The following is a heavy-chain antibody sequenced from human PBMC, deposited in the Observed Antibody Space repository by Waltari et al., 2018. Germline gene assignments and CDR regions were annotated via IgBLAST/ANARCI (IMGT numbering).Heavy chain of an antibody. J-gene: IGHJ4*02. Sequence: EVQLVDSGGVLVQPGGSLRLSCAASGFSFGSFNMHWVRQAPGKGLEWVSFISGTSAFIDYADVVKGRFTISRDNDKNSMYLEMNSLRGEDTAVYYCARSTVVKGRSFDFWGQGTRVTVSS. CDR2: ISGTSAFI. CDR1: GFSFGSFN. V-gene: IGHV3-48*01. D-gene: IGHD2-15*01. CDR3: ARSTVVKGRSFDF.